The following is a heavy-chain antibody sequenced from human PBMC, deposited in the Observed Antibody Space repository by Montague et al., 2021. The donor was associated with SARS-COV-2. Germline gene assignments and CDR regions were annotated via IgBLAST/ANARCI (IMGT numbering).Heavy chain of an antibody. CDR2: IYWNDDK. D-gene: IGHD6-19*01. J-gene: IGHJ4*02. V-gene: IGHV2-5*01. CDR1: GFSLSTSGVG. CDR3: AHKTSGWPIEFGF. Sequence: PALVKPTQTLTLTCTFSGFSLSTSGVGVAWIRQPPGKALECLALIYWNDDKRYSPSLKNRLTVIKDTSKNQVVLSMTNMEPVDTATYYCAHKTSGWPIEFGFWGQGALVTVSS.